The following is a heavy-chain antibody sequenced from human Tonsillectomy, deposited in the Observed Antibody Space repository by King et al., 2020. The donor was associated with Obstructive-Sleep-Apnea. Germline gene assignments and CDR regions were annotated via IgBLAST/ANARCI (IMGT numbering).Heavy chain of an antibody. CDR3: ARNHCSSTSCYQGYFDY. J-gene: IGHJ4*02. CDR1: GGSISSSSYY. V-gene: IGHV4-39*07. Sequence: QLQESGPGLVKPSETLSLTCTVSGGSISSSSYYWGWIRQPPGKGLEWIGSIYYSESTYYNPSLKSRVTISVDTSKNQFSLKLSSVTAADTAVYYCARNHCSSTSCYQGYFDYWGQGTLVTVSS. CDR2: IYYSEST. D-gene: IGHD2-2*01.